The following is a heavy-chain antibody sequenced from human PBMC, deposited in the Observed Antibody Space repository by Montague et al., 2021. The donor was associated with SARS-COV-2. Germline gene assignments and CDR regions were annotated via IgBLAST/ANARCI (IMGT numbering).Heavy chain of an antibody. CDR3: ARAYYGGRPFDY. V-gene: IGHV2-70*11. CDR1: GFSLSTSGMC. Sequence: PALVKPTQTLTLTCTFSGFSLSTSGMCVSWIRQPPGKALEWLARIDWDDDKYYSTSLKTRLTISKDTSKNQVVLTMTNMDPVDTATYYCARAYYGGRPFDYWGQGTLVTVSS. D-gene: IGHD4-23*01. CDR2: IDWDDDK. J-gene: IGHJ4*02.